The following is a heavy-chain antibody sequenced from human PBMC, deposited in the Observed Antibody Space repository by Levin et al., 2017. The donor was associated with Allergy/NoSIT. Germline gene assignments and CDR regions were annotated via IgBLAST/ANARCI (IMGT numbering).Heavy chain of an antibody. CDR2: LSYDGNNK. V-gene: IGHV3-30-3*01. D-gene: IGHD6-19*01. CDR3: AKGRPLYSSGSDDADY. CDR1: GFTFSSYA. Sequence: GESLKISCAASGFTFSSYAMHWLRQAPGKGLEWVAVLSYDGNNKYYADSVKGRFTISRDISKNTLYLQMNSLRTEDTAVYYCAKGRPLYSSGSDDADYWGQGTLVTVSS. J-gene: IGHJ4*02.